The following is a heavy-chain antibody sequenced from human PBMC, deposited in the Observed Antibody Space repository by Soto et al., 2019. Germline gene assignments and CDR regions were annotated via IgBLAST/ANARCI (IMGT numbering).Heavy chain of an antibody. V-gene: IGHV1-8*01. Sequence: ASVKVSCKASGYTFTSYDINWVRQATGQGLEWMGWMNPNSGNTGYAQKFQGRVTMTRNTSISTAYMELSSLRSEDTAVYYCARGDLHMVRGVMSYYYYYMDVWGKGTTVTVSS. D-gene: IGHD3-10*01. J-gene: IGHJ6*03. CDR3: ARGDLHMVRGVMSYYYYYMDV. CDR2: MNPNSGNT. CDR1: GYTFTSYD.